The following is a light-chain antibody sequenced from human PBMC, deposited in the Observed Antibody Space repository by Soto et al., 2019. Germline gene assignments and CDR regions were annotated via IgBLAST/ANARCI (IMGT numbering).Light chain of an antibody. Sequence: DIQMTQSPSSLSASVGDRVTITCQASQDISNYLNWYQHKPGKAPKLLIYDASNLETGVPSRFTGSGSGTDFTFTISSLQPGDIGTYYCQQYDNLRYIFGQGTKLESK. CDR1: QDISNY. V-gene: IGKV1-33*01. J-gene: IGKJ2*01. CDR2: DAS. CDR3: QQYDNLRYI.